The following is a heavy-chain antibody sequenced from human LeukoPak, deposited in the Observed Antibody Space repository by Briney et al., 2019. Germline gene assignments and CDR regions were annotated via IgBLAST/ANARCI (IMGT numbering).Heavy chain of an antibody. V-gene: IGHV3-53*01. CDR2: LYNAGST. J-gene: IGHJ4*02. D-gene: IGHD3-10*01. CDR1: GFIVSNNY. Sequence: GGSLRLSCVASGFIVSNNYMSWVRQAPGKGLEWVSVLYNAGSTYYADSVKGRFTISRDNSKNTLYLQMDSLRAEDTAVYYCARDKSAGADTGSSFYYWGQGALVTVSS. CDR3: ARDKSAGADTGSSFYY.